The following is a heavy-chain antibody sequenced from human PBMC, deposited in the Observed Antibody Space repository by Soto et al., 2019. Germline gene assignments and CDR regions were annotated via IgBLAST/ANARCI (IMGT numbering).Heavy chain of an antibody. CDR1: GFTVSSNY. D-gene: IGHD6-13*01. V-gene: IGHV3-66*01. Sequence: PGGSLRLSCAASGFTVSSNYMSWVRQAPGKGLEWVSVIYSGGSTYYADSVKGRFTISRDNSKNTLYLQMNSLRAEDTAVYYCAREGYSSSWYWFDPWGQGILVTVSS. CDR2: IYSGGST. J-gene: IGHJ5*02. CDR3: AREGYSSSWYWFDP.